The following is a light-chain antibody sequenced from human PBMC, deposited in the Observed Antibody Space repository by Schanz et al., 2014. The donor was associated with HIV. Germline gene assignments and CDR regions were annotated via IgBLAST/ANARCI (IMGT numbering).Light chain of an antibody. CDR1: SSNIGAGYD. Sequence: QSVLTQPPSVSGAPGQRVTISCAGSSSNIGAGYDVHWYHHLPGSAPKLLISGNNNRPSGVPDRFSGSKSGTSASLAITGLQAEDEADYYCQSYDSSLSGSRVFGTGTKLTVL. V-gene: IGLV1-40*01. CDR3: QSYDSSLSGSRV. J-gene: IGLJ1*01. CDR2: GNN.